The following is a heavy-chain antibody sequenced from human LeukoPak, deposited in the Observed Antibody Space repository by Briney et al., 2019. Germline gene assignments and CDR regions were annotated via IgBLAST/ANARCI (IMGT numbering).Heavy chain of an antibody. Sequence: WGSLRLSCAASGFTVSTNYMSWVRQAPGKGLEWVSVIYGGGSTYYADSVKGRFTISRDNSKNTLYLQMNSLRAEDTAVYYCARDLLATFSFDSWGQGTLVTVSS. CDR3: ARDLLATFSFDS. V-gene: IGHV3-66*01. CDR1: GFTVSTNY. D-gene: IGHD2-21*01. CDR2: IYGGGST. J-gene: IGHJ4*02.